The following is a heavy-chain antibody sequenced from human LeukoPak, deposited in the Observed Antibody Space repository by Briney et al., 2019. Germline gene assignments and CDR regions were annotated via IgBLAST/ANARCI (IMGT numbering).Heavy chain of an antibody. CDR3: TTELVVVPAATYYFDY. CDR2: IKSKTDGGTT. D-gene: IGHD2-2*01. V-gene: IGHV3-15*01. Sequence: GGSLRLSCAASVFTFSNAWMSWVRQAPGKGLEWGGRIKSKTDGGTTDYAAPVKGRFTISRDDSKNTLYLQMNSLETEDTAVYYCTTELVVVPAATYYFDYWGQGTLVTVSS. J-gene: IGHJ4*02. CDR1: VFTFSNAW.